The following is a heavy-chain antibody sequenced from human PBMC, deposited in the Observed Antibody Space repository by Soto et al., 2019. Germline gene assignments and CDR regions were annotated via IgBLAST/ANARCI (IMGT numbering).Heavy chain of an antibody. CDR3: VRDGTKTLRDWFDP. CDR1: GASISGFY. V-gene: IGHV4-4*07. D-gene: IGHD1-1*01. Sequence: LSLTCTVSGASISGFYWSWIRKSAGKGLEWVGRIYATGTTDYNPSLKSRVMMSVDTSKKQFSLKLRSVTAADTAVYYCVRDGTKTLRDWFDPWGQGISVTVSS. CDR2: IYATGTT. J-gene: IGHJ5*02.